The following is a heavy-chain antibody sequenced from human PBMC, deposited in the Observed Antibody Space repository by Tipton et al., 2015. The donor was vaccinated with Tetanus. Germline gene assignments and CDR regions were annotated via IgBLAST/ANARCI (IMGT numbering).Heavy chain of an antibody. CDR3: VRHSGWFNFYRGIDV. CDR2: VYFSGST. J-gene: IGHJ6*02. Sequence: TLSLTCTVSGGSISSSNYYWSWIRQSPGRGLEWIGYVYFSGSTKYNPSHASRVTISVDTSNNQISLNLNSVTAADTAVYYCVRHSGWFNFYRGIDVWGQGTTVTVSS. V-gene: IGHV4-61*05. CDR1: GGSISSSNYY. D-gene: IGHD6-13*01.